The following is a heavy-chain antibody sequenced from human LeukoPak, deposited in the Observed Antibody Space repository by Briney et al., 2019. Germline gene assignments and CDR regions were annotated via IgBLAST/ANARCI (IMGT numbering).Heavy chain of an antibody. CDR2: IYYSGST. CDR3: ARELYSSGTYYFDY. V-gene: IGHV4-31*03. J-gene: IGHJ4*02. Sequence: SETLSLTCTVSGGSISSGGYYWSWIRQHPGKGLEWIGYIYYSGSTYYNPSLKSRVTISVDTSENQFSLKLSSVTAADTAVYYCARELYSSGTYYFDYWGQGTLVTVSS. CDR1: GGSISSGGYY. D-gene: IGHD6-19*01.